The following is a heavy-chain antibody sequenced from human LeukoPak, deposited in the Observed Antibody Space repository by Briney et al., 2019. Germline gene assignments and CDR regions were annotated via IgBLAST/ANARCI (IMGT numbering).Heavy chain of an antibody. CDR3: ARGSPGDHTLIAAAATHYYYYYGMDV. J-gene: IGHJ6*02. CDR1: GDSVSSNSAA. V-gene: IGHV6-1*01. Sequence: SQTLSLTCAISGDSVSSNSAAWNWIRQSPSRGLEWLGRTYYRSKWYNDYAVSVKSRITVNPDTSKNQFSLQLNSVTPEDTAVYYCARGSPGDHTLIAAAATHYYYYYGMDVWGQGATVTVSS. D-gene: IGHD6-13*01. CDR2: TYYRSKWYN.